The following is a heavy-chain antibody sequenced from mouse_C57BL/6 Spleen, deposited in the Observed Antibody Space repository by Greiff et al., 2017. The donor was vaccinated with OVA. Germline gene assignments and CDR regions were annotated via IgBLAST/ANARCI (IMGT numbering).Heavy chain of an antibody. CDR2: IDPEDGET. D-gene: IGHD1-1*01. J-gene: IGHJ1*03. V-gene: IGHV14-2*01. CDR3: ASYYGPLYWYFDV. CDR1: GFNIKDYY. Sequence: EVKLEESGAELVKPGASVKLSCTASGFNIKDYYMNWVKQRTEQGLEWIGRIDPEDGETKYAPKFQGKATITADTSSNTAYLQLSSLTSEDTAVYYCASYYGPLYWYFDVWGTGTTVTVSS.